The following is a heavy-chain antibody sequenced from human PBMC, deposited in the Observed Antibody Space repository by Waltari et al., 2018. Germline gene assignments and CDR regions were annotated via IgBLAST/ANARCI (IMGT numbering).Heavy chain of an antibody. CDR3: ARDGGVGFDY. Sequence: EVQLVESGGGLVQPGGSLRVSCAASGFSFSSYWISWVRQAPGKGLEWVANIKDDGRKTLYLDSVKGRFTISRDNAKNSLFLQMNSLRVDDTAVYYCARDGGVGFDYWGQGTLVTVSS. J-gene: IGHJ4*02. CDR2: IKDDGRKT. V-gene: IGHV3-7*01. D-gene: IGHD2-8*02. CDR1: GFSFSSYW.